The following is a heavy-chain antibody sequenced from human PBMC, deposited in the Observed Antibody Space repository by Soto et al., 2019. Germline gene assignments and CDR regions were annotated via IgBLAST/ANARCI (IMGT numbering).Heavy chain of an antibody. CDR2: IYWDDDK. CDR1: GFSFSSSAVG. Sequence: SGPTLVNPTQTLTLTCTFSGFSFSSSAVGVAWIRQPPGKALEWLALIYWDDDKRYSPSLKSRLTITKDTSKNQVVLTMTNMDPVDTATYYCVQSRCGGDCLQSYSSHSYYGLDVWGQGTTVTVSS. CDR3: VQSRCGGDCLQSYSSHSYYGLDV. D-gene: IGHD2-21*02. V-gene: IGHV2-5*02. J-gene: IGHJ6*02.